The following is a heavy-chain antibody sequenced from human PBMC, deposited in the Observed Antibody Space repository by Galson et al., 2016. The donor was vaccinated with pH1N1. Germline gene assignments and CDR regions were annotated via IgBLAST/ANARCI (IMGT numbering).Heavy chain of an antibody. CDR3: ARSYCSSTSCYGGSYYYYGMDV. V-gene: IGHV7-4-1*04. Sequence: SVKVSCKASGYTFTSNAMNWVRQAPGQGLEWMGWINTNTGNPTYAQGFTGRFVFSLDPSVSMAYLQISSLKAEDTAVYYCARSYCSSTSCYGGSYYYYGMDVWGQGTTVTVSS. D-gene: IGHD2-2*01. CDR2: INTNTGNP. CDR1: GYTFTSNA. J-gene: IGHJ6*02.